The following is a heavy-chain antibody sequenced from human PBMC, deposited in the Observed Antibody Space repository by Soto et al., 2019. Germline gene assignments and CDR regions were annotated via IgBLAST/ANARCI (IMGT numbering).Heavy chain of an antibody. J-gene: IGHJ4*02. D-gene: IGHD2-15*01. CDR2: IYSGGST. Sequence: EVQLVESGGGLIQPGGSLRLSCAASGFTVSSNYMSWVRQAPGKGLEWVAVIYSGGSTYYADYVKGRFTISRDNSKNTLYLQMTSLRAEDTAVYYFARGFLGYCSGGSCYPRDYWGQGTLVTVSS. CDR3: ARGFLGYCSGGSCYPRDY. V-gene: IGHV3-53*01. CDR1: GFTVSSNY.